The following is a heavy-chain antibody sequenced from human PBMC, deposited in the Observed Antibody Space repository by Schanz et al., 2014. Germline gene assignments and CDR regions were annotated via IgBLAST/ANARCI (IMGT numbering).Heavy chain of an antibody. Sequence: QVQLVESGGGVVQPGRSLRLSCAASGFTFSSYGMHWVRQAPGKGLEWVAVIWNNGVTKYYADSVRGRFTISRDRFQNTLYLRMSSLRAEDTAVYYCAKQIHYDILTVTRNWGQGTLVTVSS. D-gene: IGHD3-9*01. J-gene: IGHJ4*02. V-gene: IGHV3-33*03. CDR3: AKQIHYDILTVTRN. CDR2: IWNNGVTK. CDR1: GFTFSSYG.